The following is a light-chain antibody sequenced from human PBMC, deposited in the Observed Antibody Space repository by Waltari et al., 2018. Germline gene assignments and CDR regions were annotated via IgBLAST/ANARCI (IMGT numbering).Light chain of an antibody. CDR3: SSFAGNNNVV. V-gene: IGLV2-8*01. Sequence: QSALTQPPSASGSPGQSVTISCTGTSNDVGAYNYVSWYQQHPGKAPTLMIYEVSMRPPGVPDRLPGSKSDNTASLTVSGLQAEDEADYYCSSFAGNNNVVFGGGTKLTVL. CDR2: EVS. CDR1: SNDVGAYNY. J-gene: IGLJ2*01.